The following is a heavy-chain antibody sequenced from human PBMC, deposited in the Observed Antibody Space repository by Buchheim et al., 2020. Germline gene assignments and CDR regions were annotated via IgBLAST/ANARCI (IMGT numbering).Heavy chain of an antibody. CDR2: IWYDGSNK. D-gene: IGHD3-22*01. Sequence: QVQLVESGGGVVQPGRSLRLSCAASGFTFSSYGMHWVRQAPGKGLEWVAVIWYDGSNKYYADSVKGRFTISRDNSKNTLYLQMNRLRAEDTAVYYCARELPLVYYYDSSGYRGWFDPWGQGTL. V-gene: IGHV3-33*01. J-gene: IGHJ5*02. CDR1: GFTFSSYG. CDR3: ARELPLVYYYDSSGYRGWFDP.